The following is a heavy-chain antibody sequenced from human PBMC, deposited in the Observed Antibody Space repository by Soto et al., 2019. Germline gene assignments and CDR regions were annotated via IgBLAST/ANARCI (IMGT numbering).Heavy chain of an antibody. V-gene: IGHV3-23*01. D-gene: IGHD6-6*01. CDR2: ISGSGGST. J-gene: IGHJ4*02. CDR1: GFTFTTYA. Sequence: EVQLLESGGGLVQPGGSQRLSCAASGFTFTTYAMSWVRQAPGKGLEWVSAISGSGGSTYYADSVKGRFTISRDNSKNTLYLQMHSLRAADTAVYYCAKNWDTTSSSSSHWGQGTLVTVSS. CDR3: AKNWDTTSSSSSH.